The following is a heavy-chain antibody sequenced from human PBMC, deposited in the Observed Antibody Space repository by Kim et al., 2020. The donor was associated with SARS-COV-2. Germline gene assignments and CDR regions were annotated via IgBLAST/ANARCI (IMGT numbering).Heavy chain of an antibody. CDR1: GYSISSGYY. V-gene: IGHV4-38-2*02. D-gene: IGHD6-19*01. CDR2: IYHSGST. CDR3: ARAPYSSGWYKFDY. J-gene: IGHJ4*02. Sequence: SETLSLTCTVSGYSISSGYYWGWIRQPPGKGLEWIGSIYHSGSTYYNPSLKSRVTISVDTSKNQFSLKLSSVTAADTAVYYCARAPYSSGWYKFDYWGQG.